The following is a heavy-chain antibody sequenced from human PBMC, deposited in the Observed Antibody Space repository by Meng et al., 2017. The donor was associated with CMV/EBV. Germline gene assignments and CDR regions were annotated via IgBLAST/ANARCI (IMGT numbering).Heavy chain of an antibody. J-gene: IGHJ4*02. CDR1: GCTFSSSA. Sequence: QVKMLGSGGSVVQTCWAQRLPCSSTGCTFSSSAKRCVRQARVKAMGWVAVISYNGRNKYYVDSVTGRFTIYRDNSKNTLYLKMNSLRAEDTAVYYCAREYACYWGQGTLVTVSS. V-gene: IGHV3-30*04. CDR3: AREYACY. CDR2: ISYNGRNK.